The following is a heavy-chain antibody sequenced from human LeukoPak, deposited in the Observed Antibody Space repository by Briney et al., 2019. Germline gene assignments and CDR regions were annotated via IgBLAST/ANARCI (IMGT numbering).Heavy chain of an antibody. CDR1: GGSFSGYY. J-gene: IGHJ3*02. CDR3: ARLSQIVAFDI. V-gene: IGHV4-34*01. Sequence: SETLSLTCAVYGGSFSGYYWSWIRQPPGKGLEWIGEINHSGSTNYNPSLKSRVTISVDTSKNQFPLKLSSVTAADTAVYHCARLSQIVAFDIWGQGTMVTVSS. CDR2: INHSGST. D-gene: IGHD6-6*01.